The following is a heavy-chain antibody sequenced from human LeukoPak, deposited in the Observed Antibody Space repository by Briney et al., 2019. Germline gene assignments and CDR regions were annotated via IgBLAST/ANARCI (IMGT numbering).Heavy chain of an antibody. CDR2: ISAYNGKT. V-gene: IGHV1-18*01. CDR1: GYTSTSYG. J-gene: IGHJ4*02. D-gene: IGHD4-17*01. Sequence: GASVKVSCKASGYTSTSYGISWVRQAPGQGLEWVGWISAYNGKTNYAQKLQGRVTMTTDTSTSTAYMELRSLRADDTAVYYCARDPTVTYYFDYWGQGTLVTVSS. CDR3: ARDPTVTYYFDY.